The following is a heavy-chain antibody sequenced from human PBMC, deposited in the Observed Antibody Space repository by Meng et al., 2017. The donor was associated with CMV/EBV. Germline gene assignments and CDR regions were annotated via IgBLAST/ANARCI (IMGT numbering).Heavy chain of an antibody. V-gene: IGHV1-46*01. CDR2: INPSGGST. J-gene: IGHJ6*02. D-gene: IGHD6-6*01. Sequence: ASVEVSCKASGYTFTSYYMHWVRQAPGQGLEWMGIINPSGGSTSYAQKFQGRVTMTRDTSTSTVYMELSSLRSEDTAVYYCARAISSSSVWYYYYGMDVWGQGTTVTVSS. CDR3: ARAISSSSVWYYYYGMDV. CDR1: GYTFTSYY.